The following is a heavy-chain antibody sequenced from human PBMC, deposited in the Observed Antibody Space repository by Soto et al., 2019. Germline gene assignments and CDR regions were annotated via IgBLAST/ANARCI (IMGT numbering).Heavy chain of an antibody. V-gene: IGHV3-72*01. CDR1: GFTFSDHY. CDR3: AKDSSSCITDYCYFDS. CDR2: ARNKANRYIT. D-gene: IGHD3-10*01. J-gene: IGHJ4*02. Sequence: EVQLVESGGGLVQPGGSLKLSCAASGFTFSDHYMDWVRQAPGRGLEWVGRARNKANRYITEYAASVKGRFAISRDDSKNSLYLQMDSLRTEDTAVYYCAKDSSSCITDYCYFDSWGQGALVTVSS.